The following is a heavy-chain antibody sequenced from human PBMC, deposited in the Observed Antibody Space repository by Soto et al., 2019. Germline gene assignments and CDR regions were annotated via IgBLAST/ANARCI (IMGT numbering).Heavy chain of an antibody. V-gene: IGHV1-46*01. CDR2: INPSAGRT. CDR1: GYTFTSYD. D-gene: IGHD1-26*01. CDR3: ARVGVGAATAEYSYFAMDV. J-gene: IGHJ6*02. Sequence: ASVKVSCKASGYTFTSYDINWVRQATGQGLEWMGQINPSAGRTTYSQSFQGRVTMTRDTSVGTVYLDLSGLRSEDTAVYYCARVGVGAATAEYSYFAMDVWGQGTTVTVSS.